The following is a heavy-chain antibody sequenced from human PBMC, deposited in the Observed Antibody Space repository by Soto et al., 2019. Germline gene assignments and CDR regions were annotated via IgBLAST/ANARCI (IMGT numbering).Heavy chain of an antibody. J-gene: IGHJ4*02. V-gene: IGHV1-8*01. CDR3: ARGDGYIFDY. CDR1: GYTFISYD. CDR2: MNPNTGDT. Sequence: QVQLVQSGAEVKKPGASVKVSCKASGYTFISYDINWVRQATGQGLEWMGWMNPNTGDTGYAQKFQGRVTKTRNTSINTANLKLSSLRSDDTAVYFCARGDGYIFDYWGQGTLVTVSS. D-gene: IGHD5-12*01.